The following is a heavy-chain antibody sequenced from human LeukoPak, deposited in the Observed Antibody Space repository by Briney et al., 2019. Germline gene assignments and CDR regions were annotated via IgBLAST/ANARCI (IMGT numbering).Heavy chain of an antibody. D-gene: IGHD6-19*01. CDR2: ISWNSGSI. CDR1: GFTFDDYA. V-gene: IGHV3-9*01. CDR3: AKEDSSGWYSSAFDI. J-gene: IGHJ3*02. Sequence: PGRSLRLSCAASGFTFDDYAMHWVRQAPGKGLEWVSGISWNSGSIGYVDSVKGRFTISRDNAKNSLYLQMNSLRAEDTALYYCAKEDSSGWYSSAFDIWGQGTMVTVSS.